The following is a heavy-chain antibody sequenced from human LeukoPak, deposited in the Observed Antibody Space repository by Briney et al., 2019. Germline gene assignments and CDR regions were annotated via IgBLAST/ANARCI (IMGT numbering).Heavy chain of an antibody. CDR2: ISAYNGNT. CDR1: GGTFSSYA. CDR3: ALLAYGDYAVDY. Sequence: ASVKVSCKASGGTFSSYAISWVRQAPGQGLEWMGWISAYNGNTNYAQKLQGRVTMTRNTSISTAYMELSSLRSEDTAVYYCALLAYGDYAVDYWGQGTLVTVSS. V-gene: IGHV1-18*01. J-gene: IGHJ4*02. D-gene: IGHD4-17*01.